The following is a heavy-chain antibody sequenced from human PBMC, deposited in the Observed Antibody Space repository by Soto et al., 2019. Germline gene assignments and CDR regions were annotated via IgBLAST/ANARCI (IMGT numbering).Heavy chain of an antibody. V-gene: IGHV4-34*01. CDR1: GGSFSGYY. D-gene: IGHD3-22*01. Sequence: QVQLQQWGAGLLKPSETLSLTCAVYGGSFSGYYWRWIRQPPGKGLEWIGEINHSGRTNYNPSLKCRVTVSVDTSKNQFSLKLSSVTAADTAVYYCARRLLGRELYYIDVGGKGTTVNVSS. CDR2: INHSGRT. J-gene: IGHJ6*03. CDR3: ARRLLGRELYYIDV.